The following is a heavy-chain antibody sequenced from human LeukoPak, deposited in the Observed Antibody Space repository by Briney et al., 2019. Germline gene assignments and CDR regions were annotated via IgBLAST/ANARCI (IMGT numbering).Heavy chain of an antibody. V-gene: IGHV4-39*07. CDR3: AKSHGYGLVDI. J-gene: IGHJ3*02. CDR1: GGSISTSSYY. CDR2: IFYSGST. Sequence: SETLSLTCTVSGGSISTSSYYWGWVRQPPGKGLEWIGNIFYSGSTYYSPSLKSRVTISLETSRNQFSLKLNSVTAADTAVYYCAKSHGYGLVDIWGQGTMVSVSS. D-gene: IGHD3-10*01.